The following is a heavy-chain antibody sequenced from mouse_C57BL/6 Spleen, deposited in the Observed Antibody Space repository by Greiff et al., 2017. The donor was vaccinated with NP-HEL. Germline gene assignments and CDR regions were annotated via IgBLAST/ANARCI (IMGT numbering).Heavy chain of an antibody. Sequence: EVKLLESGGGLVQPGGSLKLSCAASGFTFSDYYMYWVRQTPEKRLEWVAYISNGGGSTYCPDTVKGRFTISRDHAKNTLYLQMSRLKFEDTAMYYCARHEEVFAYWGQGTLVTVSA. J-gene: IGHJ3*01. V-gene: IGHV5-12*01. CDR3: ARHEEVFAY. CDR2: ISNGGGST. CDR1: GFTFSDYY.